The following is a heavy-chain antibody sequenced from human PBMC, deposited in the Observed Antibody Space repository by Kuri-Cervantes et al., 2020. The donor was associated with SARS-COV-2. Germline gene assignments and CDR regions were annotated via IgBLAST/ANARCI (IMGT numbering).Heavy chain of an antibody. CDR2: ISWNSGSI. Sequence: GGSLRLSCAASGFTFDDYAMHWVRQAPGKGLEWVSGISWNSGSIGYADSVKGRFTISRDNAKNSLYLQMSSLRAEDTAVYYCAKDLNPKNLSRDDALDIWGQGTMVTVSS. J-gene: IGHJ3*02. V-gene: IGHV3-9*01. CDR1: GFTFDDYA. CDR3: AKDLNPKNLSRDDALDI. D-gene: IGHD5/OR15-5a*01.